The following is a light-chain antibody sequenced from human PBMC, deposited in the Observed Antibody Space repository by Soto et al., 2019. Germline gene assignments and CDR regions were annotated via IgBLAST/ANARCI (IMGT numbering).Light chain of an antibody. Sequence: EIMLTQSPGTLSLSPGERVTLSCRASQTVTSNYLAWYQQRPGQAPRLLIYGASSRATGVPERFSGGGSGTDFTLTISRQEPEDCAFYFCQQYGNTPWTFGQGATVEIK. CDR1: QTVTSNY. CDR3: QQYGNTPWT. CDR2: GAS. J-gene: IGKJ1*01. V-gene: IGKV3-20*01.